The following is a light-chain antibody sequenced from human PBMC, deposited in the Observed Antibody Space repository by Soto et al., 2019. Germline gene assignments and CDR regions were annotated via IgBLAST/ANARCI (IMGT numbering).Light chain of an antibody. V-gene: IGKV3-15*01. Sequence: EIVMTQSPATLSVSPGERATLSCRASQSVGSNLAWYQQKPGQAPRLLIYGASTRATGIPARFSGSGSGTEFTLTISRLEPEDFAVYYCQQYGTSPWTFGQGTKVDIK. J-gene: IGKJ1*01. CDR1: QSVGSN. CDR2: GAS. CDR3: QQYGTSPWT.